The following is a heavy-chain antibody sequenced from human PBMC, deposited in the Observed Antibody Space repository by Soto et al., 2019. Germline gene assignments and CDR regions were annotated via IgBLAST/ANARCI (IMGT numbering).Heavy chain of an antibody. Sequence: SETLSLTCTVSGGSISSGDYYWSWIRQPPGKGLEWIGYIYYSGSTYYNPSLKSRVTISVDTSKNQFSLKLSSVTAADTAVYYCARVLMATEGFDYWGQGTLVTVSS. J-gene: IGHJ4*02. CDR2: IYYSGST. V-gene: IGHV4-30-4*01. D-gene: IGHD5-12*01. CDR1: GGSISSGDYY. CDR3: ARVLMATEGFDY.